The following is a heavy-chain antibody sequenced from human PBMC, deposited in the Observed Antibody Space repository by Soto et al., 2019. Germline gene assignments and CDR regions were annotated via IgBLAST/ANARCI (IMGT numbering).Heavy chain of an antibody. CDR3: ARDNVVVVVAATSAFDI. CDR1: GYTFTSYG. D-gene: IGHD2-15*01. V-gene: IGHV1-18*01. Sequence: ALVKVSCKASGYTFTSYGISWVRQAPGQGLEWMGWISAYNGNTNYAQKLQGRVTMTTDTSTSTAYMELRSLRSDDTAVYYCARDNVVVVVAATSAFDIWGQGTMVTVSS. J-gene: IGHJ3*02. CDR2: ISAYNGNT.